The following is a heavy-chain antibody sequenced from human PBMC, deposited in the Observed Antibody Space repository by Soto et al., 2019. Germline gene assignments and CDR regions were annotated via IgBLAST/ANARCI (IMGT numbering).Heavy chain of an antibody. CDR3: VRPTRDGYGAEAYYFDS. V-gene: IGHV5-51*01. J-gene: IGHJ4*02. CDR2: IYPGDSDT. CDR1: GYSFNKYW. D-gene: IGHD5-12*01. Sequence: GESLKISCKGSGYSFNKYWIGWVRQMPGKGLEWMGLIYPGDSDTRYSPSFQGQVTISADKSISTAYLQWSSLKASDTAIYFCVRPTRDGYGAEAYYFDSWGQGILVTVSS.